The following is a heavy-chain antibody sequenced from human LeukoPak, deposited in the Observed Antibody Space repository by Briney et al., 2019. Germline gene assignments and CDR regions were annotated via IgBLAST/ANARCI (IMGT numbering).Heavy chain of an antibody. Sequence: SETLSLTCTVSGGSISSYYWSWIRQPPGKGLEWIGYIYYSGSTNYNPSLKSRVTISVDTSKNQFSLKLSSVTAADTAVYYCTRGMYSSSWSGDYWGQGTLVTVSS. CDR2: IYYSGST. D-gene: IGHD6-13*01. CDR3: TRGMYSSSWSGDY. V-gene: IGHV4-59*01. CDR1: GGSISSYY. J-gene: IGHJ4*02.